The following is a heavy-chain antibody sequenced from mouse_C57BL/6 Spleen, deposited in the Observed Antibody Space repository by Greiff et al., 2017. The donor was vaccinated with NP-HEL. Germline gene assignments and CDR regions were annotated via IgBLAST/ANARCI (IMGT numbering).Heavy chain of an antibody. D-gene: IGHD1-1*01. V-gene: IGHV1-69*01. CDR2: IDPSDSYT. J-gene: IGHJ3*01. CDR3: ALYGSRDWFAY. Sequence: QVQLQQPGAELVMPGASVKLSCKASGYTFTSYWMHWVEQRPGQGLEWIGEIDPSDSYTNYNQKFKGKATLTVDKSSSTAYMQLSSLTSEDSAVYYCALYGSRDWFAYWGQGTLVTVSA. CDR1: GYTFTSYW.